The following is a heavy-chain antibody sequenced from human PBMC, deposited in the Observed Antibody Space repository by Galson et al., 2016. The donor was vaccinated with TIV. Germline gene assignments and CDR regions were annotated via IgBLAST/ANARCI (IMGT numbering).Heavy chain of an antibody. D-gene: IGHD5-18*01. Sequence: PALVKPTQTLTLTCSFSGFSLSTGGVGVGWVRQPPGKALEWLAVIYWDNDKWYNPSLMSRVTITKDTSKNQVVLIMTNMDPVDTAVYYCAKDAGYSYGYDYGMDVWGQGTTVTVSS. CDR1: GFSLSTGGVG. V-gene: IGHV2-5*02. CDR3: AKDAGYSYGYDYGMDV. CDR2: IYWDNDK. J-gene: IGHJ6*02.